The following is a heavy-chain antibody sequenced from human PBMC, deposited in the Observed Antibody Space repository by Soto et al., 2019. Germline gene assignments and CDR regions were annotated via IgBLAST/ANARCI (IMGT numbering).Heavy chain of an antibody. CDR2: INIDGSRK. CDR1: GFTFSNYW. Sequence: HPGGSLRLSCVAGGFTFSNYWMHWVRQPPGKGLVWVSRINIDGSRKTYADSVKGRFTISRDNAKHTLYLQMNSLRVDDTAVYYCVRWTGNLLLHWLEHWGQGSLVTVS. V-gene: IGHV3-74*03. CDR3: VRWTGNLLLHWLEH. J-gene: IGHJ5*02. D-gene: IGHD1-1*01.